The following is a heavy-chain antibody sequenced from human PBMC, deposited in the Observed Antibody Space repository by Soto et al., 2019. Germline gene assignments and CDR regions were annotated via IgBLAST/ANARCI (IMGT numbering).Heavy chain of an antibody. CDR1: GGSISSYY. Sequence: PSETLSLTCTVSGGSISSYYWSWIRQPPGKGLEWIGYIYYSGSTNYNPTLKSRVTISVDTSKNQFSLKLSSVTAADTAVYYCARCPWELRPNNWFDPWGQGTLVPVSS. CDR3: ARCPWELRPNNWFDP. CDR2: IYYSGST. V-gene: IGHV4-59*01. J-gene: IGHJ5*02. D-gene: IGHD1-26*01.